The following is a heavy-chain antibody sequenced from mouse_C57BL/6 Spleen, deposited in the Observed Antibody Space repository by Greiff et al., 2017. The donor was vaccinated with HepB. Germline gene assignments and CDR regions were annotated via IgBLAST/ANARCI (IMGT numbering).Heavy chain of an antibody. J-gene: IGHJ3*01. CDR2: ISNLAYSI. D-gene: IGHD1-1*01. CDR3: ARQGYYGSSPWFAY. CDR1: GFTFSDYG. V-gene: IGHV5-15*01. Sequence: EVKVVESGGGLVQPGGSLKLSCAASGFTFSDYGMAWVRQAPRKGPEWVAFISNLAYSIYYADTVTGRFTISRENAKNTLYLEMSSLRSEDTAMYYCARQGYYGSSPWFAYWGQGTLVTVSA.